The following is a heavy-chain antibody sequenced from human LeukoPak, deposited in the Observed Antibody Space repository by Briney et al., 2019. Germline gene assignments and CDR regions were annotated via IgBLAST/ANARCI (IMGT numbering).Heavy chain of an antibody. CDR3: ARGSVRNYIFDY. CDR2: ISYDGSNT. J-gene: IGHJ4*02. D-gene: IGHD4-11*01. CDR1: GFTFSSYA. V-gene: IGHV3-30-3*01. Sequence: GGSLRLSCAASGFTFSSYALHWVRQAPGKGLEWVAFISYDGSNTYYADSVKGRFTISRDNSKNTLYLQVNSLKTEDTAVFYCARGSVRNYIFDYWGQGTLVTVPS.